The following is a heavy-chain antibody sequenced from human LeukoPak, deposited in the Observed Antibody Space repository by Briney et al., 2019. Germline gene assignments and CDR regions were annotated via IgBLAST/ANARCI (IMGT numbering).Heavy chain of an antibody. CDR2: IRYDGSNK. CDR1: GFTFSSYG. D-gene: IGHD6-19*01. J-gene: IGHJ4*02. CDR3: AKDRSLGWLVDEAYFDY. Sequence: PGGSLRLSCAASGFTFSSYGMHWVGQAPGKGLEWVAFIRYDGSNKYYADSVKGRFTISRDNSKNTLYLQMNSLRAEDTAVYYCAKDRSLGWLVDEAYFDYWGQGTLVTVSS. V-gene: IGHV3-30*02.